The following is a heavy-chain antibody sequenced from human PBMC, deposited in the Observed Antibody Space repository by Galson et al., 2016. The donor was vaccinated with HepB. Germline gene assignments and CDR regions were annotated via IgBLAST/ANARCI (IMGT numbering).Heavy chain of an antibody. V-gene: IGHV4-59*01. CDR1: GGSMSSYY. CDR2: FYHSGST. CDR3: ARSLPHYFSYFYYMDV. Sequence: ETLSLTCTVSGGSMSSYYWSWIRQPPGKGLEWIGYFYHSGSTKYNPSLKSRVTMSEDSSRNQFSLKLKSVTAADTAVYYCARSLPHYFSYFYYMDVWGKGTAVTVSS. D-gene: IGHD3-3*01. J-gene: IGHJ6*03.